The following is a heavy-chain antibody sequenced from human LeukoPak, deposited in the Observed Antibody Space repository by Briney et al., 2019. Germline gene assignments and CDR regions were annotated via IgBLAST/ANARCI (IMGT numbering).Heavy chain of an antibody. CDR3: AAGGNSTLGNSDY. D-gene: IGHD4-23*01. CDR2: INHSGST. Sequence: SETLSLTCAVYGGSFSGYYWSWIRQPPGKGLEWIGEINHSGSTNYNPSLKSRVTISVDTSKNQFSLKLSSVTAADTAVYYCAAGGNSTLGNSDYWGQGTLVTVSS. J-gene: IGHJ4*02. V-gene: IGHV4-34*01. CDR1: GGSFSGYY.